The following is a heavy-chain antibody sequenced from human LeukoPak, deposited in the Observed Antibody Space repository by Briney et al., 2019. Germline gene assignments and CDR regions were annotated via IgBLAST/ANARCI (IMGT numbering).Heavy chain of an antibody. V-gene: IGHV3-53*01. Sequence: GGSLRLSCAASGFTVSSNYMNWVRQAPGKGLEWVSVIYSGGSTYYADSVKGRFTISRDNSKNTLYLQMNSLRAEDTAVYYCATSVRGVIYYYGMDVWGKGTTVTVSS. J-gene: IGHJ6*04. CDR2: IYSGGST. D-gene: IGHD3-10*02. CDR3: ATSVRGVIYYYGMDV. CDR1: GFTVSSNY.